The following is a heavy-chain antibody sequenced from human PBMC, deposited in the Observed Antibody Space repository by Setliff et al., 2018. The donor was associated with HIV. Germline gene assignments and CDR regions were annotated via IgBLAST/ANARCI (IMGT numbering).Heavy chain of an antibody. CDR1: GDSISSGSYY. D-gene: IGHD6-13*01. CDR2: IYTSGTT. J-gene: IGHJ5*02. V-gene: IGHV4-61*02. Sequence: PSDTLSLTCTVSGDSISSGSYYWSWIRQPAGKGLEWIGRIYTSGTTNYNPSLKSRVTISVDTSKNQFSLKLSSVTAADTAVYYCARSSSSWSGWFDPWGQGTLVTVSS. CDR3: ARSSSSWSGWFDP.